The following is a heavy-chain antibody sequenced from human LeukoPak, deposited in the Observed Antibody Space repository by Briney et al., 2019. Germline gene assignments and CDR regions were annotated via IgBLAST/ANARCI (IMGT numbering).Heavy chain of an antibody. D-gene: IGHD1-1*01. CDR3: AKTTNWVLYYFDY. CDR1: GFTFSSYA. CDR2: ISGSGGST. Sequence: PGGSLRLSCAASGFTFSSYAMSWVRQAPGKGLEWVSAISGSGGSTYYADSVKGRFTISRGNSKNTLYLQMNSLRAEDTAVYYCAKTTNWVLYYFDYWGQGTLVTVSS. J-gene: IGHJ4*02. V-gene: IGHV3-23*01.